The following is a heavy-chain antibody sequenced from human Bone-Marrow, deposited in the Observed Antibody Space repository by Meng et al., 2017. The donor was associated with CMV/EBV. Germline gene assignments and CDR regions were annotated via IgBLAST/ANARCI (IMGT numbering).Heavy chain of an antibody. CDR2: ISNGGEHK. Sequence: GESLKISCAASGFTFSDYYMNWIRQTPEKGLEWVAYISNGGEHKDYAHSVKGRFTISRDNAKNSLYLQMNSLRAEDTAVYYCARDARVTIFGVVIDAFDIWGQGTMVTVSS. J-gene: IGHJ3*02. CDR1: GFTFSDYY. CDR3: ARDARVTIFGVVIDAFDI. V-gene: IGHV3-11*04. D-gene: IGHD3-3*01.